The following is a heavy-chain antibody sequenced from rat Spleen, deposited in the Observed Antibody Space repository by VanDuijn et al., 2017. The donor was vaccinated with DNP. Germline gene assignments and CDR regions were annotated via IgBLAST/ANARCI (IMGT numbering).Heavy chain of an antibody. D-gene: IGHD1-11*01. Sequence: EVKLVESGGGLVQPGKSLKLSCAASGFNFNDNWMGWVRQAPGKGLEWIGEINKDSNTINYTPSLEDKFTISRDNAQNNLFLQMNKLGSEDTAIYYCAKCPIYGGYSDYFDYWGQGVMVTVSS. CDR1: GFNFNDNW. CDR2: INKDSNTI. CDR3: AKCPIYGGYSDYFDY. V-gene: IGHV4-2*01. J-gene: IGHJ2*01.